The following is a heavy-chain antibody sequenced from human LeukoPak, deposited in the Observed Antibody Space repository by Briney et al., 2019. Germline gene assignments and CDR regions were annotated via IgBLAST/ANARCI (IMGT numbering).Heavy chain of an antibody. CDR2: VTGSGSST. CDR1: GFTFSSYA. V-gene: IGHV3-23*01. Sequence: GGSLRLSCAASGFTFSSYAMSWVRPAPGKGLEWVSSVTGSGSSTYYADSVKGRFTISRDNSKNTLYLQMNSLRADDTAVYYCAGGYYFDYWGQGTLVTVSS. J-gene: IGHJ4*02. CDR3: AGGYYFDY.